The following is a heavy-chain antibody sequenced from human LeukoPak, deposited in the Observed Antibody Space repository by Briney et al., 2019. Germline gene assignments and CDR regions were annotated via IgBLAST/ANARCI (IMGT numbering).Heavy chain of an antibody. J-gene: IGHJ4*02. Sequence: GAPVKVSCKASGYTFTSYGISWVRQAPGQGLEWMGWISAYNGNTNYAQKLQGRVTMTTDTSTSTAYMELRSLRSDDTAVYYCARSSDYYGSGSYFPFDYWGQGTLVTVSS. CDR1: GYTFTSYG. CDR2: ISAYNGNT. V-gene: IGHV1-18*01. D-gene: IGHD3-10*01. CDR3: ARSSDYYGSGSYFPFDY.